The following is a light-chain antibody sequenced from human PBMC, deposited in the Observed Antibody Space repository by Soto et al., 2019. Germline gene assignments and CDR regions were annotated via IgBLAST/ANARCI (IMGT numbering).Light chain of an antibody. CDR1: QSVSSN. Sequence: EMVMTQSPATLSVSPGERATLSCGASQSVSSNLAWYQQKPGQAPRLLIYGASTRATGIPAKFSGSGSGTEFTLTISSLQSEDFAVYYCQQYNNWPLTFGGGTKVEIK. CDR3: QQYNNWPLT. J-gene: IGKJ4*01. V-gene: IGKV3-15*01. CDR2: GAS.